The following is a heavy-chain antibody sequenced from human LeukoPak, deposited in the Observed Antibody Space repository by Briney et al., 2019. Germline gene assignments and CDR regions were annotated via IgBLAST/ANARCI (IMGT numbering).Heavy chain of an antibody. J-gene: IGHJ3*02. CDR2: DGHT. Sequence: SETLSLTCTVSGGSLSSGYFHWSWLRQAPGTGLEWIGHDGHTNYNPSLRSRVTISIDTSSNQFSLKLSSVTAADTAVYYCARGGILTGYSFDIWGQGTMVTVSS. D-gene: IGHD3-9*01. CDR3: ARGGILTGYSFDI. V-gene: IGHV4-61*01. CDR1: GGSLSSGYFH.